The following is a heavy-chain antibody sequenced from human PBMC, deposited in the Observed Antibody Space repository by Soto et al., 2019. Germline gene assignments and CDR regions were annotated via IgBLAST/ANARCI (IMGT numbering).Heavy chain of an antibody. D-gene: IGHD4-17*01. V-gene: IGHV1-24*01. CDR1: GYTLTELS. CDR3: AASTVVTRGDAGYAFDI. J-gene: IGHJ3*02. Sequence: ASVKVSCKVSGYTLTELSMHWVRQAPGKGLEWMGGFDPEDGETIYAQKFQGRVTMTEDTSTDTAYMELRSLRSEDTAVYYCAASTVVTRGDAGYAFDIWGQGTMVTVSS. CDR2: FDPEDGET.